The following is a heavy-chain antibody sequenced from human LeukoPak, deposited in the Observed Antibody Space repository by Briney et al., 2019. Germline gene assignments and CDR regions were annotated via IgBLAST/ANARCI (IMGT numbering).Heavy chain of an antibody. D-gene: IGHD5-18*01. CDR2: IYWDDDR. J-gene: IGHJ4*02. V-gene: IGHV2-5*02. CDR1: GFSLSRSGVG. Sequence: SGPTLVKPTQTLTLTCTFSGFSLSRSGVGVGWIRQPPGKALEWLAHIYWDDDRRYSPSLKSRLTITKDTSKNQVVLTMTNMDPVDTATYYCTHRDTAMVTGYFDYWGQGTLVTVSS. CDR3: THRDTAMVTGYFDY.